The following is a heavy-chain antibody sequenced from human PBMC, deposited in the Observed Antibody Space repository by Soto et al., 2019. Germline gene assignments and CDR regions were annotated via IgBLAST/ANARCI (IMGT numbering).Heavy chain of an antibody. CDR1: GGSISSGGYY. CDR3: ARAEYTTVTTFDY. Sequence: PSETLSLTCTVSGGSISSGGYYWSWIRQHPGKGLEWIGYIYYSGSTYYDPSLKSRVTISVDTSKNQFSLKLSSVTAADTAVYYCARAEYTTVTTFDYWGQGTLVTVSS. D-gene: IGHD4-4*01. J-gene: IGHJ4*02. V-gene: IGHV4-31*03. CDR2: IYYSGST.